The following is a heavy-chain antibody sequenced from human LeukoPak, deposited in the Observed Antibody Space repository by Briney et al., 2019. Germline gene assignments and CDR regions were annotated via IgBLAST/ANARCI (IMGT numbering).Heavy chain of an antibody. V-gene: IGHV4-30-2*01. Sequence: PSQTLSLTWTVSGGSISSGSYYWSWIRQPPGKGLEWIGYIYHSGSTYYNPSLKSRVTISVDRSKNQFSLKLSSVTAADTAVYYCAPRTFDTWGQGTMVTVSS. CDR1: GGSISSGSYY. J-gene: IGHJ3*02. CDR2: IYHSGST. CDR3: APRTFDT.